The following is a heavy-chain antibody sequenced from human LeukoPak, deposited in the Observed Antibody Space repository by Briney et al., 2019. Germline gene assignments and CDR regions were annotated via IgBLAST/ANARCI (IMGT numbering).Heavy chain of an antibody. CDR1: GFTLSTYE. Sequence: PGGSLRLSCAASGFTLSTYEMNWVRQAPGKGLEWVGRITSNADGGTTDYAAAVKGRFTISRDDSKATLFLQMNSLKTEDTAVYYCSTYLTIRGQGSLVTVSS. CDR2: ITSNADGGTT. V-gene: IGHV3-15*01. CDR3: STYLTI. J-gene: IGHJ4*02.